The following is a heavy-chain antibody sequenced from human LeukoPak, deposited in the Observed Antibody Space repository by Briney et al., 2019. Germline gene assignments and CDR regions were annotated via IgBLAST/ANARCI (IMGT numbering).Heavy chain of an antibody. CDR3: ASMYCSSTSCYST. V-gene: IGHV4-39*07. J-gene: IGHJ4*02. D-gene: IGHD2-2*01. CDR1: GGSISSSSYY. CDR2: IYYSGST. Sequence: SETLSLTCTVSGGSISSSSYYWGWIRQPPGKGLEWIGSIYYSGSTYYNPSLKSRVTISVGTSKNQFSLKLSSVTAADTAVYYCASMYCSSTSCYSTWGQGTLVTVSS.